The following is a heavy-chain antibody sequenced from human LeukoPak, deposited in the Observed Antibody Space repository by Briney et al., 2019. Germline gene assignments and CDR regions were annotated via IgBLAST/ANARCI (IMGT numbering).Heavy chain of an antibody. CDR2: IKRDGSES. V-gene: IGHV3-7*01. CDR3: ARDSNYYDSSVYYDTFDI. D-gene: IGHD3-22*01. CDR1: GFTFSTYW. Sequence: GGSLRLSCEASGFTFSTYWMTWVRQAPGKGLEWVANIKRDGSESHYVDSVRGRFTISRDNAKNSLYLQMSSLRAEDTAMYYCARDSNYYDSSVYYDTFDIWGQGTMVTVSS. J-gene: IGHJ3*02.